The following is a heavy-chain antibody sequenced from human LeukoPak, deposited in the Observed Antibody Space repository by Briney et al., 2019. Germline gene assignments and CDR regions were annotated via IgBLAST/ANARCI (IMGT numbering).Heavy chain of an antibody. CDR1: GFTFSSYW. Sequence: GGSLRLSCAASGFTFSSYWMTWVRQAPGKGLEWVANIKQDGSEKYYVDSVKGRFTISRDNAKNSVYLQMNSLRAEDTAVYYCLAGDIAIFQHWGQGTLVTVSS. CDR3: LAGDIAIFQH. D-gene: IGHD5-12*01. J-gene: IGHJ1*01. V-gene: IGHV3-7*01. CDR2: IKQDGSEK.